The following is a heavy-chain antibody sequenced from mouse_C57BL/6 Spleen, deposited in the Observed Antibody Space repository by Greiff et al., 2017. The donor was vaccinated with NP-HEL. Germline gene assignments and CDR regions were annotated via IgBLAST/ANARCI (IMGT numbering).Heavy chain of an antibody. D-gene: IGHD2-1*01. V-gene: IGHV1-55*01. Sequence: VQLQQPGAELVKPGASVKMSCKASGYTFTSYWITWVKQRPGQGLEWIGDIYPGSGSTNYNEKFKCKATLTVDTSSSTAYMQLSSLTSEDSAVYYCARSDGNYGGFAYWGQGTLVTVSA. J-gene: IGHJ3*01. CDR3: ARSDGNYGGFAY. CDR2: IYPGSGST. CDR1: GYTFTSYW.